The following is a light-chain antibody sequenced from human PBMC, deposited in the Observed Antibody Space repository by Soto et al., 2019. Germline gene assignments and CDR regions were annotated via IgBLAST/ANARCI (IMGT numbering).Light chain of an antibody. V-gene: IGKV3-15*01. CDR3: QQYNDWPRT. CDR2: GAS. CDR1: QTVTSN. Sequence: EIVMTQSPVTLSVSPGETANLSCRASQTVTSNLAWYQQKPGRSPRLLLSGASTRATGIPARFSCSGSGTEFTLTISRLQSEDLAVYYCQQYNDWPRTFGQGTKVDIK. J-gene: IGKJ1*01.